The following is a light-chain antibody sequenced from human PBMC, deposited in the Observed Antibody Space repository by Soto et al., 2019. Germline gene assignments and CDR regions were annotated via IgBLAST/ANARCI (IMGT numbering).Light chain of an antibody. CDR3: QQYNNWPRT. J-gene: IGKJ1*01. V-gene: IGKV3-15*01. CDR1: QSVSSSY. CDR2: GAS. Sequence: IVLTQSPGILSFSPGERATLSCRASQSVSSSYLAWYQQKPGQAPRLLIYGASTRATGIPARFSGSGSGTEFTLTISSLQSEDFAVYYCQQYNNWPRTFGQGTKVDIK.